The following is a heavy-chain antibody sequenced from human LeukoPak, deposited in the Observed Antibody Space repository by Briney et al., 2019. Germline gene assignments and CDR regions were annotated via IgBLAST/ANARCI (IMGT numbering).Heavy chain of an antibody. J-gene: IGHJ3*02. CDR3: ARLVNWMDAFDI. CDR2: INPSGGST. CDR1: GYTFTSYY. V-gene: IGHV1-46*01. D-gene: IGHD6-6*01. Sequence: ASVKVSCKASGYTFTSYYMHWVRRAPGQGLEWVGIINPSGGSTSYAQKFQGRVTMTRDTSTSTVYMELSSLRSEDTAVYYCARLVNWMDAFDIWGQGTMVTVSS.